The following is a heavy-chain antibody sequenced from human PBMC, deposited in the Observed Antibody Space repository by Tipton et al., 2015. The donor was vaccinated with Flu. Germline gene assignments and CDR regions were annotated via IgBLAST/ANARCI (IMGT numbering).Heavy chain of an antibody. CDR3: ARLPYCSSTSCSHFDY. CDR1: GYSFTSYW. J-gene: IGHJ4*02. D-gene: IGHD2-2*01. Sequence: QLVQSGAEVKKPGESLKISCKGSGYSFTSYWIGWVRQMPGKGLEWMGIIYPGDSDTRYSPSFQGQVTISADKSISTAYLQWSSLKASDTAMYYCARLPYCSSTSCSHFDYWGQGTLVTVSS. V-gene: IGHV5-51*01. CDR2: IYPGDSDT.